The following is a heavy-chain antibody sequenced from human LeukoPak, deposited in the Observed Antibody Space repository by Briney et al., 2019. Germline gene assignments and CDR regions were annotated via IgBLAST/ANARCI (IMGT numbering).Heavy chain of an antibody. D-gene: IGHD2-15*01. J-gene: IGHJ3*01. CDR1: GFTFSRYW. Sequence: GGSLRLSCAASGFTFSRYWMSGVRQAPGKGAEWVANIKRDGSEKYYVDSVRGRFTISRDNAKNSLYLQMNSLRAEDTAVYYCARAPLGRYCSGGSCYSSSGAVDFWGQGTMVTVSS. CDR3: ARAPLGRYCSGGSCYSSSGAVDF. V-gene: IGHV3-7*01. CDR2: IKRDGSEK.